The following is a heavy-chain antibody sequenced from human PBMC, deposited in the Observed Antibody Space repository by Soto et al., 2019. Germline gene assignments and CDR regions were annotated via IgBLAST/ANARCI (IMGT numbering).Heavy chain of an antibody. V-gene: IGHV1-8*01. D-gene: IGHD5-18*01. J-gene: IGHJ4*02. CDR2: MNPNSGNT. CDR1: GYTFTSYD. CDR3: ARGRGYSYGYWDY. Sequence: SVKLSCKTSGYTFTSYDISCRRHGTGQGVEWMGWMNPNSGNTGYAQKFQGRVTMTRNTSISTAYMELSSLRSEDTAVYYCARGRGYSYGYWDYWGQGTLVTVSS.